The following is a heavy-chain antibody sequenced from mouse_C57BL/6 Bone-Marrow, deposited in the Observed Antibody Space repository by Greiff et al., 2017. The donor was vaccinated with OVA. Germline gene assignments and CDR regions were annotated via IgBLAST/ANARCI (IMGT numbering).Heavy chain of an antibody. CDR3: ARKGYDYDGGYVEV. J-gene: IGHJ1*03. V-gene: IGHV2-2*01. D-gene: IGHD2-4*01. Sequence: QVQLKESGPGLVQPSQSLSITCTASGFSLTSYGVHWVRQSPGKGLEWLGVIWSGGSTDYNAAFISRLSISKDNSKSKVFFKMNSLQADDTAIYYCARKGYDYDGGYVEVWGTGTTVTVSS. CDR1: GFSLTSYG. CDR2: IWSGGST.